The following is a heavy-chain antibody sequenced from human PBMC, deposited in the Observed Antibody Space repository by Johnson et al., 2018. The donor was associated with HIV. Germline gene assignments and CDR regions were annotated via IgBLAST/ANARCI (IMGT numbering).Heavy chain of an antibody. CDR2: IYSGGNT. J-gene: IGHJ3*02. CDR1: GFTVSSNY. CDR3: ARDRLYSSGWYGTDAFDI. D-gene: IGHD6-19*01. Sequence: VQLVESGGGLVQPGGSLRLSCAASGFTVSSNYMSWVRQAPGKGLEWVSVIYSGGNTYYADPVKGRFTISRGNSKNTLYLQMNSLRAEDTAVYYCARDRLYSSGWYGTDAFDIWGQGTMVTVSS. V-gene: IGHV3-66*01.